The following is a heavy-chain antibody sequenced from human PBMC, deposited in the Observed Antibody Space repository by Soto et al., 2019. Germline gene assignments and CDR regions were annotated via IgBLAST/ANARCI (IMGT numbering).Heavy chain of an antibody. CDR3: ARDATLGRITMVRGVIIDWFDP. Sequence: PGGSLRLSCAASGFTFSSYAMHWVRQAPGKGLEWVAVISYDGSNKYYADSVKGRFTISRDNSKNTLYLQMNSLRAEDTAVYYCARDATLGRITMVRGVIIDWFDPWGQGTLVTVSS. D-gene: IGHD3-10*01. J-gene: IGHJ5*02. V-gene: IGHV3-30-3*01. CDR1: GFTFSSYA. CDR2: ISYDGSNK.